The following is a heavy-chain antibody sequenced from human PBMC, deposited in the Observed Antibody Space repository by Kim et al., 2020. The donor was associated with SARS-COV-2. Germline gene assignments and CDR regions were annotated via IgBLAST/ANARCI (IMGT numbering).Heavy chain of an antibody. V-gene: IGHV4-59*13. CDR2: IYYSGST. CDR1: GGSISSYY. J-gene: IGHJ4*02. Sequence: SETLSLTCTVSGGSISSYYWSWIRQPPGKGLEWIGYIYYSGSTNYNPSLKSRVTISVDTSKNQFSLKLSSVTAADTAVYYCATSSARAAQAPVDYWGQGTLVTVSS. D-gene: IGHD6-25*01. CDR3: ATSSARAAQAPVDY.